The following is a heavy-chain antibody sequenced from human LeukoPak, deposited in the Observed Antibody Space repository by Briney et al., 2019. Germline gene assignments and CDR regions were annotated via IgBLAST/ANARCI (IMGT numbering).Heavy chain of an antibody. D-gene: IGHD3-22*01. CDR1: GGSISSSSYY. CDR3: ARLTNYYDSSGYYWGQTSIATHIDY. Sequence: PSETLSLTCTVSGGSISSSSYYWGWIRQPPGKGLEWIGSIYYSGSTYYNPSLKSRVTISVDRSKNQFSLKLSSVTAADTAVYYCARLTNYYDSSGYYWGQTSIATHIDYWGQGTLVTVSS. CDR2: IYYSGST. V-gene: IGHV4-39*07. J-gene: IGHJ4*02.